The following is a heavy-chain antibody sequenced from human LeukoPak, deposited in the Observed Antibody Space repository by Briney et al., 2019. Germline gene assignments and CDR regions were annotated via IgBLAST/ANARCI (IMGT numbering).Heavy chain of an antibody. J-gene: IGHJ4*02. D-gene: IGHD2-15*01. V-gene: IGHV1-46*01. CDR1: GYTFTTYY. CDR2: INPSGGST. Sequence: GASVNVSCKPSGYTFTTYYMHWVRQAPGQGLEWMGIINPSGGSTSYAQKFQGRVTMTRDTSTSTVYMELSSLRSEDTAVYYCASSEYCSGGSCYGPFDYWGQGTLVTVSS. CDR3: ASSEYCSGGSCYGPFDY.